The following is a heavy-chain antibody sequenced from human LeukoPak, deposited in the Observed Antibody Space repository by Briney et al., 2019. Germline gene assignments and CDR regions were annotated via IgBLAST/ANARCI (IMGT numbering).Heavy chain of an antibody. CDR3: ARGNLDDHLTFELAVCWFDP. Sequence: GGSLRLSCAASGFTFSSYAMSWVRQAPGKGLEWVSAISGSGGSTYYADSVKGRFTISRDNSKNTLYLQMNSLRAEDTAVYYCARGNLDDHLTFELAVCWFDPWGQGTLVTVSS. CDR2: ISGSGGST. V-gene: IGHV3-23*01. CDR1: GFTFSSYA. J-gene: IGHJ5*02. D-gene: IGHD6-19*01.